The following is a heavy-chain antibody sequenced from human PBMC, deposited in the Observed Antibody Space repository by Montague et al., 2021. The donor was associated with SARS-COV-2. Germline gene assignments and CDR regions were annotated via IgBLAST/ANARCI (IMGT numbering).Heavy chain of an antibody. J-gene: IGHJ4*02. D-gene: IGHD1-26*01. CDR3: ARWDPQTLTLIGLRGKSASDY. V-gene: IGHV4-34*01. CDR2: INHSGTT. CDR1: GGSFSGYY. Sequence: SESLPLTCAVYGGSFSGYYWTWIRQSPGKGLEWIAEINHSGTTNYNSNPSLRSRVTISVDTSKSQFSLKLSSVTAADTGVYYCARWDPQTLTLIGLRGKSASDYWGQGTLVTVSS.